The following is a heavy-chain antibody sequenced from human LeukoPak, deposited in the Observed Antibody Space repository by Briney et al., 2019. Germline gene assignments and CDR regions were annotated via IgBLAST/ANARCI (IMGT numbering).Heavy chain of an antibody. D-gene: IGHD2-2*01. CDR1: GFTFSSYG. CDR3: ARSEGYCSSASCGAYYYMDV. V-gene: IGHV3-21*01. Sequence: PGGSLRLSCAASGFTFSSYGMHWVRQAPGRGLEWVSSISTGSSYINYADSVKGRFAISRDNAQNSLYLQMTSLRAEDTAVYYCARSEGYCSSASCGAYYYMDVWGKGTTVTVSS. J-gene: IGHJ6*03. CDR2: ISTGSSYI.